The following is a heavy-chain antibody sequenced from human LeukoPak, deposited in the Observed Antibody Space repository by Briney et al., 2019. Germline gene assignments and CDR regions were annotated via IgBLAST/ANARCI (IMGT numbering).Heavy chain of an antibody. CDR1: GFTFTSYW. Sequence: GGPLRLSCAASGFTFTSYWMHWVRQAPGKGLVWVSRINSDGSRTSYADSVKGRFTISRDNAKNTLYLQMNSLRAEDTAVYYCALLRGDKYYYYGMDVWGQGTTVTVSS. J-gene: IGHJ6*02. D-gene: IGHD3-10*01. CDR2: INSDGSRT. V-gene: IGHV3-74*01. CDR3: ALLRGDKYYYYGMDV.